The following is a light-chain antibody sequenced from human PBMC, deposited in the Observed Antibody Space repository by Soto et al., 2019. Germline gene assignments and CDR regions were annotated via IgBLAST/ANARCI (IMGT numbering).Light chain of an antibody. CDR1: QSVSSY. CDR3: QQRSNWPST. CDR2: DAS. V-gene: IGKV3-11*01. Sequence: EIVLTQSPATLSLSPGDRDTLSCRASQSVSSYLAWYQQKPGQAPRLLIYDASNRATGIPARFSGSGSGTDFTLTITSLEPEDFAVYYCQQRSNWPSTFGGGTKVEIK. J-gene: IGKJ4*01.